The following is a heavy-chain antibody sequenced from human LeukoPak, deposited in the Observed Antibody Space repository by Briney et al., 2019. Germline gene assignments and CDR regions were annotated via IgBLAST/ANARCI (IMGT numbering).Heavy chain of an antibody. CDR3: AKAPVTSCRGAFCYPFDY. Sequence: GGSLRLSCATSGSSFSSYAMSWVRQAPGKGLEWVSAMSRSDDGRYYAASVRGRFTISRDTSRSTLYLQMNSLRAEDAAVYYCAKAPVTSCRGAFCYPFDYWGQGTLVTVSS. CDR1: GSSFSSYA. CDR2: MSRSDDGR. V-gene: IGHV3-23*01. D-gene: IGHD2-15*01. J-gene: IGHJ4*02.